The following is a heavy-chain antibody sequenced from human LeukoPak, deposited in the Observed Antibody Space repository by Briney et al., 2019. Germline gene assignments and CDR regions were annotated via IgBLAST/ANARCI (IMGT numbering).Heavy chain of an antibody. D-gene: IGHD3-10*01. CDR1: GFTFSSYP. V-gene: IGHV3-30-3*01. CDR3: ARDFGAGWEEPKYSFDY. J-gene: IGHJ4*02. Sequence: GGSLRLSCAASGFTFSSYPLHWVRQVPGKGLEWVAVISYDGSEKYYADSVKGRFTISRDNSKNTLYLQMNSLKPEDTAVYYCARDFGAGWEEPKYSFDYWGQGILVTVSS. CDR2: ISYDGSEK.